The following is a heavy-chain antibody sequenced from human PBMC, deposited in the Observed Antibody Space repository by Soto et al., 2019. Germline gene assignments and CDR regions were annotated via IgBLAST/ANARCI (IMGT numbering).Heavy chain of an antibody. CDR3: AVADQTADY. CDR2: IYYSGST. J-gene: IGHJ4*02. Sequence: QVRLQESGPGLVKPSETLSLTCTVSGGSISSYYWSWIRQPPGKGLEWIGYIYYSGSTNYNPSLKSRVTISVDTSKNQFSLKLSSVTAADTAVYYCAVADQTADYWGQGTLVTVSS. V-gene: IGHV4-59*01. CDR1: GGSISSYY. D-gene: IGHD2-2*01.